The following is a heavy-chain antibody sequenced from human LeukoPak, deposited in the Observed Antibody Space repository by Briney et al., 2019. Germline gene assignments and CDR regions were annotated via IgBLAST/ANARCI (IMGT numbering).Heavy chain of an antibody. CDR3: ARARPYYYDSSGYYGIVY. CDR1: GYTFISYA. CDR2: INAGNGNT. Sequence: ASVEVSCKASGYTFISYAMHWVRQAPGQRLEWMGWINAGNGNTKYSQKFQGRVTITRDTSASTAYMELSSLRSEDTAVYYCARARPYYYDSSGYYGIVYWGQGTLVTVSS. J-gene: IGHJ4*02. D-gene: IGHD3-22*01. V-gene: IGHV1-3*01.